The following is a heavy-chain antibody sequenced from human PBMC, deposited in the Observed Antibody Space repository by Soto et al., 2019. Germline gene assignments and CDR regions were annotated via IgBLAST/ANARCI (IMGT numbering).Heavy chain of an antibody. D-gene: IGHD2-2*01. V-gene: IGHV1-69*12. Sequence: QAQLVQSGAEVKKPGSSVKVSCKASGGTFSSYAISWVRQAPGQGLEWMGGIIPIFGTANYAQKFQVRVTITADESTSTAYMELSSLRSDDTAVYYCARHVPAAGYYYGMDVWGQGTTVTVSS. CDR1: GGTFSSYA. J-gene: IGHJ6*02. CDR2: IIPIFGTA. CDR3: ARHVPAAGYYYGMDV.